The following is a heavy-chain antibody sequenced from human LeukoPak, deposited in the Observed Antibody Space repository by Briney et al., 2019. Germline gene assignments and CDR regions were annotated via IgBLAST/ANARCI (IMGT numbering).Heavy chain of an antibody. V-gene: IGHV3-30*02. CDR2: IRYDGSNK. D-gene: IGHD6-13*01. CDR1: GFTFSSYG. J-gene: IGHJ2*01. Sequence: PGGSLRLSCAASGFTFSSYGMHWVRQAPGKGLEWVAFIRYDGSNKYYADSVKGRFTISRDNSKNTPYLQMNSLRPEDTAGFYFAKKDLGYSRYFDLCGRGTLVTVSS. CDR3: AKKDLGYSRYFDL.